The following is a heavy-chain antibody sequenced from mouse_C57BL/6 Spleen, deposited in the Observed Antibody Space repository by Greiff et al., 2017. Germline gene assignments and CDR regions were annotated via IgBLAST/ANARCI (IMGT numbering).Heavy chain of an antibody. V-gene: IGHV6-6*01. Sequence: EVQLVEPGGGLVQPGGSMKLSCAASGFTFSDAWMDWVRQSPEKGLEWVAEIRNKANNHATYYAESVKGRFTISRDDSKSSVYLQMNSLRAEDTGIYYCTQAPLSYWYFDVWGTGTTVTVSS. J-gene: IGHJ1*03. CDR2: IRNKANNHAT. CDR1: GFTFSDAW. CDR3: TQAPLSYWYFDV. D-gene: IGHD3-2*02.